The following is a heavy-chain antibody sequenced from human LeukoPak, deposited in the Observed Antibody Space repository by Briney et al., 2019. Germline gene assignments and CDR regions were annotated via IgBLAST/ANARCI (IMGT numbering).Heavy chain of an antibody. Sequence: ASVKVSCKTSGNTFTTYYMHWVRQAPGQGLEWLGIINPSGDSTTYAQKFQGRVTMTRDTSTSTAYMDLSSLRSEDTAVYYCARHDLGGRSPFDCWGQGTLVTVSS. D-gene: IGHD2-15*01. J-gene: IGHJ4*02. CDR2: INPSGDST. V-gene: IGHV1-46*01. CDR1: GNTFTTYY. CDR3: ARHDLGGRSPFDC.